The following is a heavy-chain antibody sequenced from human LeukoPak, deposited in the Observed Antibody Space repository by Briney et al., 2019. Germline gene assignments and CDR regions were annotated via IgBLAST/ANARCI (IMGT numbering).Heavy chain of an antibody. CDR3: TRPYYGSGSYYDYFDY. V-gene: IGHV3-49*03. J-gene: IGHJ4*02. CDR2: IRSKAYGGTT. Sequence: PGRSLRLSCTASGFTFGDYAMSWFRQAPGKGLEWVGFIRSKAYGGTTEYAASVKGRFTISRDDSKSIAYLQMNSLKTEDTAVYYRTRPYYGSGSYYDYFDYWGQGTLVTVSS. D-gene: IGHD3-10*01. CDR1: GFTFGDYA.